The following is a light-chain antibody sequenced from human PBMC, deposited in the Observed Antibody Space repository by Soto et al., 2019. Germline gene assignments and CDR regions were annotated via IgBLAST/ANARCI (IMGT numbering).Light chain of an antibody. CDR3: SSYISSSAHVV. Sequence: QYALTQPASVSGSPGQSITLSCTGTSSDVGGYNYVSWYQQHPSEAPKLMIYEVSNRPSWVSNRFSGSKSGITASLTISGLQAEYEDDYYCSSYISSSAHVVFGVGTKRTVL. V-gene: IGLV2-14*01. CDR2: EVS. CDR1: SSDVGGYNY. J-gene: IGLJ2*01.